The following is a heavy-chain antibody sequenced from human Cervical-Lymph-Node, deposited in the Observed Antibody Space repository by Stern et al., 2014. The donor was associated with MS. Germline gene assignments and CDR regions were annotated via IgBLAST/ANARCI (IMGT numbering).Heavy chain of an antibody. J-gene: IGHJ4*02. D-gene: IGHD3-10*01. CDR1: GFTFSRYA. CDR2: ISYDEKNE. V-gene: IGHV3-30*03. CDR3: VPGSGAFDY. Sequence: VKLVESGGGVVQPGTSLRLSWATSGFTFSRYAMHWVRQAPGKGLQWLAVISYDEKNENYADSVRGRFTISRDSSKKMLYLQMDSLTIDDTAVYYCVPGSGAFDYWGQGTLVIVSS.